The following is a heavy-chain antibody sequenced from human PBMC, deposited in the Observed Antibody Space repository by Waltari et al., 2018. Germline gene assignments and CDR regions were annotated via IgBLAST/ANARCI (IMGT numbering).Heavy chain of an antibody. Sequence: QVQLRESGPGLVESSETLSLTGSVSGDSLGNNYWSWIRQSPGKGLEWIGDVQSSGSTDYNPSFRGRVTMSADASKNQFSLTLKSLTAADTATYFCARALWRVGTRGDFFDIWGRGTTVTVS. CDR2: VQSSGST. CDR3: ARALWRVGTRGDFFDI. D-gene: IGHD1-7*01. J-gene: IGHJ3*02. V-gene: IGHV4-59*01. CDR1: GDSLGNNY.